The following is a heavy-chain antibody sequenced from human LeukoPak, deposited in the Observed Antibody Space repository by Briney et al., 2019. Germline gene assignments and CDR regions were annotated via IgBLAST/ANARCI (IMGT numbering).Heavy chain of an antibody. Sequence: SVKVSCKASGGTFSSYGIGWVRQAAGQGLEWMGGIIPVFGRTNYAQKFLGRVTISADSTNTAYMELSSLRSEDTAVYYCARDFREGDAFDIWGQGTMVTVSS. CDR2: IIPVFGRT. CDR1: GGTFSSYG. CDR3: ARDFREGDAFDI. J-gene: IGHJ3*02. V-gene: IGHV1-69*13.